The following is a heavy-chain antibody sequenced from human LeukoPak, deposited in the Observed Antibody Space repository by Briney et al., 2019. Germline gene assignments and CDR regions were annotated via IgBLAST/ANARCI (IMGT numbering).Heavy chain of an antibody. CDR1: GGSFSGYY. Sequence: SETLSLTCAVYGGSFSGYYWSWIRQPPGKGPEWIGEINHSGSTNYNPSLKSRVTISVDTSKNQFSLKLSSVTAADTAVYYCARGPSPSGDFSFGYWGQGTLVTVSS. CDR2: INHSGST. V-gene: IGHV4-34*01. J-gene: IGHJ4*02. CDR3: ARGPSPSGDFSFGY. D-gene: IGHD4-17*01.